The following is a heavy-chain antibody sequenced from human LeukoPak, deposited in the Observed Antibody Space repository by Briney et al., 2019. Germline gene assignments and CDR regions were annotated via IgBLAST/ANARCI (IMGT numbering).Heavy chain of an antibody. Sequence: GGSLRLSCAASGFTFSSYSMNWVRQAPGKGLEWVSSISSSSSYIYYADSVKGRFTISRDNAKNSLYLQMNSLRAEDTAVYYCARTGYCSSTSCYYFAYWGQGTLVTVSS. CDR3: ARTGYCSSTSCYYFAY. CDR1: GFTFSSYS. J-gene: IGHJ4*02. D-gene: IGHD2-2*01. CDR2: ISSSSSYI. V-gene: IGHV3-21*01.